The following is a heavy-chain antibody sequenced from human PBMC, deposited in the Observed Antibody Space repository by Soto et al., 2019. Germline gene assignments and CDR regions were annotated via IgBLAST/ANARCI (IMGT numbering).Heavy chain of an antibody. V-gene: IGHV3-30*18. D-gene: IGHD3-16*01. CDR1: GFTFSSCA. CDR3: AKAEGDTSLATYDIDY. J-gene: IGHJ4*02. CDR2: ISYDGSRE. Sequence: QVQLVESGGGVVQPGRSLRLSCAASGFTFSSCAMHWVRQAPGKGLEWVAGISYDGSREYYADSVQGRFSISRDSSKNTLYLQMNSLRPEDAAVYYCAKAEGDTSLATYDIDYWGQGTLVTVSS.